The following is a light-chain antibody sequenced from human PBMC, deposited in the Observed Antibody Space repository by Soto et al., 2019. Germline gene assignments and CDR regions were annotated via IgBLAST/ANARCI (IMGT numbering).Light chain of an antibody. Sequence: IVLTQSPGTLSLSPGERATLSCRASQSVSSSYLAWYQQKPGQAPRLLIYGASSRATGIPDRFSGSGSGTDFTLTISRLEPEDFSVYYCQPYSSSPFTFGPGSKVDIK. J-gene: IGKJ3*01. V-gene: IGKV3-20*01. CDR2: GAS. CDR3: QPYSSSPFT. CDR1: QSVSSSY.